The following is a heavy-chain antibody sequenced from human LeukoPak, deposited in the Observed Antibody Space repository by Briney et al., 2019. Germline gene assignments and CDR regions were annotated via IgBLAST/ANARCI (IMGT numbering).Heavy chain of an antibody. CDR2: IYSTGST. V-gene: IGHV4-39*07. Sequence: SETLSLTCTVSGGSIRGSNFYWGWIRQPPGKGLEWIGTIYSTGSTYYNASLKSRVTISVDTSKNQFSLRLTSVTAADTAVYYCASVNDGMDVWGQGTTVTVSS. CDR1: GGSIRGSNFY. CDR3: ASVNDGMDV. J-gene: IGHJ6*02.